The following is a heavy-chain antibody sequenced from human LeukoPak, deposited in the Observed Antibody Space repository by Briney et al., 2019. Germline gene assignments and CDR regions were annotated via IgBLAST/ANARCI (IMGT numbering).Heavy chain of an antibody. CDR1: GDSVSSNSAA. CDR2: TYYRSKWYN. V-gene: IGHV6-1*01. J-gene: IGHJ4*02. CDR3: XXXQYGSGSWVLDY. Sequence: SQTLSLTCAISGDSVSSNSAAWNWIRQSPSRGLEWLGRTYYRSKWYNDYAVSVKSRITINPDTSKNQFSLQLNSFTPEDTAVXXXXXXQYGSGSWVLDYWGQGTLVTVSS. D-gene: IGHD3-10*01.